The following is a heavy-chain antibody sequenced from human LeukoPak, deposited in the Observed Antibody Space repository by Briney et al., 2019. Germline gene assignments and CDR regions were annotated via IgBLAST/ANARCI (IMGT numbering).Heavy chain of an antibody. CDR1: GFTFSNAW. V-gene: IGHV3-15*01. D-gene: IGHD2-21*02. CDR2: IKSKTDGGTT. CDR3: TREAVTANGYFDY. Sequence: PGGSLRLSCAASGFTFSNAWMTWVRQAPGKGLEWVGRIKSKTDGGTTDYAAPVKGRFTISRDDSKNTLYLQMNSLKTEDTAVYYCTREAVTANGYFDYWGQGTLVTVSS. J-gene: IGHJ4*02.